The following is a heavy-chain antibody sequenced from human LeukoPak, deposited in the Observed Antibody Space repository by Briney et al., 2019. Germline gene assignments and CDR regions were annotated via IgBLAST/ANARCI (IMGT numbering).Heavy chain of an antibody. Sequence: GGSLRLSCAASGFTFSSYAMSWVRQAPGKGLEWVSAISGSGGSTYYADSVKGRFTISRDNSKNTLYLQMNSLRAEDTAVYYCAKSVVGYCGSTSCSLGDYWGQGTLVTVSS. J-gene: IGHJ4*02. CDR2: ISGSGGST. V-gene: IGHV3-23*01. CDR3: AKSVVGYCGSTSCSLGDY. CDR1: GFTFSSYA. D-gene: IGHD2-2*01.